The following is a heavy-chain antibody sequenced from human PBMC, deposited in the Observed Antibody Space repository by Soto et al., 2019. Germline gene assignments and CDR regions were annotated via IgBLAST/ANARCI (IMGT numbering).Heavy chain of an antibody. D-gene: IGHD1-26*01. CDR3: ARLSDVEKVWGDREVPRYYFDY. CDR1: GGPISSSSYY. CDR2: IDYSGSP. Sequence: PSETLSLTCTVSGGPISSSSYYWGWIRQPPGKELESIGSIDYSGSPYYNPSLKRRVAMSVDTSKSPFSLRLSSVSAADTAVYYCARLSDVEKVWGDREVPRYYFDYWGQGTMVTVSS. V-gene: IGHV4-39*01. J-gene: IGHJ4*02.